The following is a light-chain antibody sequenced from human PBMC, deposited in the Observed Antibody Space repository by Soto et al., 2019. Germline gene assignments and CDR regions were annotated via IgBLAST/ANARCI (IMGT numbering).Light chain of an antibody. CDR1: QTISNW. CDR3: QQYNHLLLA. J-gene: IGKJ4*01. Sequence: RASQTISNWLAWYQQKPGKAPKVLIYDASTLDGGVPSRFSGRRSGTDTTLTCGSLQPADPAVHSSQQYNHLLLAFRGGTKVDIK. CDR2: DAS. V-gene: IGKV1-5*01.